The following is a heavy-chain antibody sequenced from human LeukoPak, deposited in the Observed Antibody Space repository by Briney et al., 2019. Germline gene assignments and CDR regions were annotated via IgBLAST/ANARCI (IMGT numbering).Heavy chain of an antibody. Sequence: GGSLRLSCVASGFIFRDYAMGWVRQAPGKGLEWVATINKNGAEMFYADSVKGRFTISRDNSKNTLNMHLRSLRADDTAVYYCAKHDGWGLHEYCFDYWGQGTLVTASS. D-gene: IGHD3-16*01. J-gene: IGHJ4*02. CDR1: GFIFRDYA. V-gene: IGHV3-23*01. CDR2: INKNGAEM. CDR3: AKHDGWGLHEYCFDY.